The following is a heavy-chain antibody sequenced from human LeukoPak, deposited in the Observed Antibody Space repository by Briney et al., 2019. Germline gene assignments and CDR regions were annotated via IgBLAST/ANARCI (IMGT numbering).Heavy chain of an antibody. CDR2: SRNKAKSYTT. D-gene: IGHD3-22*01. Sequence: AGSLRLSCATSGFTLSEHYVDWVCQGPGKGLEWVGRSRNKAKSYTTEYAASAKGRFTISRDDSQNSVYLQMNSLRSEDTAVYSCAKVSDSTGYSYEYWGQGTLVTVSS. J-gene: IGHJ4*02. V-gene: IGHV3-72*01. CDR3: AKVSDSTGYSYEY. CDR1: GFTLSEHY.